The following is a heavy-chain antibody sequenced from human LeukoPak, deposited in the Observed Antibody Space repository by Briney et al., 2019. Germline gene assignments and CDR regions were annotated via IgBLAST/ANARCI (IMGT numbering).Heavy chain of an antibody. D-gene: IGHD3-3*01. CDR2: ISWNSGSI. CDR3: AKDPFGV. V-gene: IGHV3-9*01. CDR1: GFTFDDYA. J-gene: IGHJ4*02. Sequence: PGESLRLSCAASGFTFDDYAMHWVRQAPGKGLEWVSGISWNSGSIGYADSVKGRFTISRDNAKNSLYLQMNSLRAEDTALYYCAKDPFGVWGQGTLVTVSS.